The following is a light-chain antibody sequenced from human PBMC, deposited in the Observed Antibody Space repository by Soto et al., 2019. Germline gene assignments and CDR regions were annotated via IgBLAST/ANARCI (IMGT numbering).Light chain of an antibody. CDR2: NTN. V-gene: IGLV8-61*01. Sequence: QTVVTQEASFSVSPGRTVTLTCALNSGSVSTNYYPSWYQQTPGQVPRTLIYNTNTRSSGVPDRFSGSILGNKAALTITGAQADDEYDYYCMLYVGSGIWVFGGGTKLTVL. CDR1: SGSVSTNYY. J-gene: IGLJ3*02. CDR3: MLYVGSGIWV.